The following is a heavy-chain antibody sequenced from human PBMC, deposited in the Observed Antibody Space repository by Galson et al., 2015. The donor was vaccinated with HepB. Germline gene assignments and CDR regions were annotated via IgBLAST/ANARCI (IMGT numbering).Heavy chain of an antibody. CDR2: IKQDGSEK. CDR1: GFTFSIYL. D-gene: IGHD5-12*01. Sequence: PLRVSGVASGFTFSIYLMSWAGEAPGKGLECVANIKQDGSEKYYVDSVKGRFTISRDNAKNSLYLQMNSLRAEDKAVYYCASQRVATIKEYWGQGTLVTVSS. J-gene: IGHJ4*02. CDR3: ASQRVATIKEY. V-gene: IGHV3-7*01.